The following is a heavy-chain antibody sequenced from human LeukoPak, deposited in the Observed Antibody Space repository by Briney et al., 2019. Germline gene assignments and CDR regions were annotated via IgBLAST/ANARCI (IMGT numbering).Heavy chain of an antibody. CDR2: IYYTGTT. D-gene: IGHD2/OR15-2a*01. CDR1: GGSMSSYY. V-gene: IGHV4-59*01. J-gene: IGHJ4*02. Sequence: SETLSLTCTVSGGSMSSYYWTWIRQPPGKALEWIAYIYYTGTTNYNPSLESRVTISVDTSRNQFSLRLSSVAAADTAVYYCARLRGNYFPDFWGQGTLVTVSS. CDR3: ARLRGNYFPDF.